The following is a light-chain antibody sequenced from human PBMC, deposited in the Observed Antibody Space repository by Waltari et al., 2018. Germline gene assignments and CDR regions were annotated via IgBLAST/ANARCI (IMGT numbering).Light chain of an antibody. CDR3: QTGGHGTWV. CDR2: VNSDGSH. CDR1: SGHSSNV. Sequence: QLVLTQSPSASASLGASVRLTCTLSSGHSSNVIAWLPQQPQKGPRYLMKVNSDGSHSKGGEIPDRFSGSSSGAERYLTISSLQSEDEADYYCQTGGHGTWVFGGGTRLTVL. V-gene: IGLV4-69*01. J-gene: IGLJ3*02.